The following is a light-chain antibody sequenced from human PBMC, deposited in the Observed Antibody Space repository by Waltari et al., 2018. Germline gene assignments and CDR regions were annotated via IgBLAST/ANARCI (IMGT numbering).Light chain of an antibody. CDR3: QQRSSLPIT. V-gene: IGKV3-11*01. J-gene: IGKJ5*01. CDR2: DAS. CDR1: QSISSY. Sequence: EIVLTQSPATLSLSPGASATLSCRASQSISSYLAWYHQKPGQAPKLLIYDASNRATGIPARFSGSGSWTDFTLTITSLEPEDFAVYYCQQRSSLPITFGQGTRLDIK.